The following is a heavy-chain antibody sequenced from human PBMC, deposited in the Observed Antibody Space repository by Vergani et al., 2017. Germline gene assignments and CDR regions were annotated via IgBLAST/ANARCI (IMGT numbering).Heavy chain of an antibody. V-gene: IGHV4-61*02. Sequence: QVQLQESGPGLVRPSQTLSLTCTVSGGSISSGSYYWSWFRQPAGKGLEWIGRFYTGGGTSYNPSLKSRVTISVDTSKNQFSLQLSSVTAADTAVYYCSRDPLYSPTWPFLLLDMDVWGQGTTVTVSS. CDR3: SRDPLYSPTWPFLLLDMDV. D-gene: IGHD6-13*01. CDR1: GGSISSGSYY. J-gene: IGHJ6*02. CDR2: FYTGGGT.